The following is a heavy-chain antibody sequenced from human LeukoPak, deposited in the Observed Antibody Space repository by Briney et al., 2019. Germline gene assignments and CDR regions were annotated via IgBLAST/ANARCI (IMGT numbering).Heavy chain of an antibody. Sequence: GGAPRLSRAASVFTLCSYRMNWVCPALREGLGGVSAFCSSSRYLSHAHPVKVRFTIYRDNAKNSLYLQMNSLRAEDTAVYYCARGNGDTAMVPGATTWVEHMFPFDYWGQGTLVTVSS. CDR3: ARGNGDTAMVPGATTWVEHMFPFDY. CDR1: VFTLCSYR. D-gene: IGHD5-18*01. J-gene: IGHJ4*02. V-gene: IGHV3-21*01. CDR2: FCSSSRYL.